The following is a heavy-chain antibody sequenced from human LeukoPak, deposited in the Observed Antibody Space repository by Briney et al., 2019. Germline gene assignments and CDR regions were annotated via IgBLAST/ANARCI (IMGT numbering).Heavy chain of an antibody. V-gene: IGHV3-21*01. CDR1: GFTFSYYA. CDR2: ISSGSSEI. Sequence: GGSLRLSCAASGFTFSYYAMNWVRQAPGRGLEWVSSISSGSSEIYYADSVRGRFTISRDNTKNSLYLQMSSLRAEDTAVYYCVRDPSGSGFAFDSWGQGALVTVSS. CDR3: VRDPSGSGFAFDS. J-gene: IGHJ4*02. D-gene: IGHD1-1*01.